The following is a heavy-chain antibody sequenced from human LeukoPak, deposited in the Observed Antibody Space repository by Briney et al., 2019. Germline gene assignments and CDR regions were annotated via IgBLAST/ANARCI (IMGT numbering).Heavy chain of an antibody. CDR3: AKDPGDTSGYYGDY. V-gene: IGHV3-43*02. CDR1: GFTFEEYA. J-gene: IGHJ4*02. Sequence: PGGSLRLSCAASGFTFEEYAMHWVRQAPGKGLEWVSLISGDGDNTWYADSIKGRFTISRDNSKNSLYLLMNSLRTEETAFYYCAKDPGDTSGYYGDYWGQGTLVTVSS. CDR2: ISGDGDNT. D-gene: IGHD3-22*01.